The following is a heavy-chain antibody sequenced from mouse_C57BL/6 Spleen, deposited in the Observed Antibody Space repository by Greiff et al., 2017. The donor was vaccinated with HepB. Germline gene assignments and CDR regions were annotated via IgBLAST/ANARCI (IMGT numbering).Heavy chain of an antibody. CDR1: GYTFTDYY. J-gene: IGHJ3*01. D-gene: IGHD1-1*01. Sequence: QVQLQQSGPELVKPGASVKISCKASGYTFTDYYINWVKQRPGQGLEWIGWIFPGSGSTYYNEKFKGKATLTVDKSSSTASMLLSSLTSEDSAVYFCARGDYGSSYGWFAYWGQGTLVTVSA. CDR3: ARGDYGSSYGWFAY. CDR2: IFPGSGST. V-gene: IGHV1-75*01.